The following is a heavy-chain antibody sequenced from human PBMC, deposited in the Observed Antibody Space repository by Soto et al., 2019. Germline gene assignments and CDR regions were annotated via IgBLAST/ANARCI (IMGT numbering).Heavy chain of an antibody. CDR3: ARVRGAAAGECGDY. Sequence: QVQLVESGGALSKPGGSLRLSGPAPGFTFSDYYMGWIGQAQGKGRGWVPYIISSSSYKNYADSVKGGFTISRDKAKNSLYLQMNSLRAEDTAVYYCARVRGAAAGECGDYWGQGTLVTVSS. CDR2: IISSSSYK. CDR1: GFTFSDYY. V-gene: IGHV3-11*05. D-gene: IGHD6-13*01. J-gene: IGHJ4*02.